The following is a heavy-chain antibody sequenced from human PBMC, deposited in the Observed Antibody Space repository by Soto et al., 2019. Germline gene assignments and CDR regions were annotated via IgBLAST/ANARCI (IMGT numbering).Heavy chain of an antibody. CDR2: IHNTGST. CDR3: MRSAWGAH. Sequence: QVQLQESGPGLVKPSETLSLTCTVSGASITSHYWSWVRQPPGKGLEWIGYIHNTGSTSYNPSLQSRVTISVDRSNNQFSLELRSVTAADTAVYYCMRSAWGAHWGQGTLVTVSS. D-gene: IGHD1-26*01. CDR1: GASITSHY. J-gene: IGHJ4*02. V-gene: IGHV4-59*11.